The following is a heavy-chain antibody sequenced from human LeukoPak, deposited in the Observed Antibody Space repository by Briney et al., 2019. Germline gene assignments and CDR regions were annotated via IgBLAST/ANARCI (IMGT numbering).Heavy chain of an antibody. V-gene: IGHV4-34*01. CDR2: INHSGST. CDR1: GGSFSGYY. J-gene: IGHJ4*02. D-gene: IGHD1-1*01. CDR3: ARVAGTTSSDY. Sequence: PSETLSLTCAVYGGSFSGYYWSWIRQPPGKGLEWIGEINHSGSTNYNPSLKSRVTISVDTSKNQFSLKLSSVPAADTAVYYCARVAGTTSSDYWGQETLVTVSS.